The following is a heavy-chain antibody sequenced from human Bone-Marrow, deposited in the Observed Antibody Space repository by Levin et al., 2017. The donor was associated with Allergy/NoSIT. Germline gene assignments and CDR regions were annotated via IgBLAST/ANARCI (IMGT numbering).Heavy chain of an antibody. CDR2: IWYDGSNK. J-gene: IGHJ4*02. CDR3: ARGYSGYMFDY. CDR1: GFTFSSYG. V-gene: IGHV3-33*01. Sequence: LSLTCAASGFTFSSYGMHWVRQAPGKGLEWVAVIWYDGSNKYYADSVKGRFTISRDNSKNTLYLQMNSLRAEDTAVYYCARGYSGYMFDYWGQGTLVTVSS. D-gene: IGHD5-12*01.